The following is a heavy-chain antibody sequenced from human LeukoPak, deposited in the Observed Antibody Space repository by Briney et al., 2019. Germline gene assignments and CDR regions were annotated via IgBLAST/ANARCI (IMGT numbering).Heavy chain of an antibody. V-gene: IGHV1-2*02. D-gene: IGHD4-17*01. CDR2: INPDSGDT. CDR1: GYTFTGYY. J-gene: IGHJ4*02. CDR3: ARDPSTVTTRHLDY. Sequence: ASVKVSCKASGYTFTGYYMHWVRQAPGQGLEWMVWINPDSGDTNYAQTFQGRVTVTRDTSIRTVYLELSRLRSDDTAVYYCARDPSTVTTRHLDYWGQGTLVTVSS.